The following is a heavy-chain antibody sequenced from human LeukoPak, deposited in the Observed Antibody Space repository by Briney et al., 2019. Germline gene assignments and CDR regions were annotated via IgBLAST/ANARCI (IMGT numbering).Heavy chain of an antibody. CDR3: ATDPISSSSSPKKTEH. D-gene: IGHD6-13*01. J-gene: IGHJ4*02. CDR2: INPSGDPT. Sequence: ASVKVSCKASGYTFTSYYMHWVRQAPGQGLEWVGIINPSGDPTTYAQKFQGRVTMTEDTSTDTAYMELSSLRSEDTAVYYCATDPISSSSSPKKTEHWGQGTLVTVSS. CDR1: GYTFTSYY. V-gene: IGHV1-46*01.